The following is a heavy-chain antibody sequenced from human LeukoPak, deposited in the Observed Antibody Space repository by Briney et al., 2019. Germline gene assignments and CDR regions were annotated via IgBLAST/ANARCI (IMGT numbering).Heavy chain of an antibody. CDR2: ISSSSSYL. D-gene: IGHD3-16*01. J-gene: IGHJ4*02. Sequence: GGSLRLSCVASGFTFSSYSMNWVRQAPGKGLEWVSSISSSSSYLYYADSVKGRFTISRDNAKNSLYLQMNSLRAEDTAVYYCARDLGPIARENYWGQGTLVTVSS. CDR1: GFTFSSYS. CDR3: ARDLGPIARENY. V-gene: IGHV3-21*01.